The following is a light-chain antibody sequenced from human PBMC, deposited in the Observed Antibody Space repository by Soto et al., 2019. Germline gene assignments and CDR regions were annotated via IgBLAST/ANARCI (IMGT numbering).Light chain of an antibody. V-gene: IGKV3-15*01. CDR2: GAS. CDR3: QQYNNWPWIT. CDR1: QSVSIN. Sequence: EIVMTQSPATLSVSLGERATLSCRASQSVSINLAWYLQKPGQAPRLLVYGASTRAAGIPARLSGSGSETEFTLTISSLQSEDFAVYYCQQYNNWPWITFGQGTRLEI. J-gene: IGKJ5*01.